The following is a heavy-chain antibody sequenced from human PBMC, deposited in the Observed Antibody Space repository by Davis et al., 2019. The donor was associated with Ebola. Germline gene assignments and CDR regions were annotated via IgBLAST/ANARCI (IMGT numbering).Heavy chain of an antibody. CDR1: EFTFSTYI. J-gene: IGHJ4*02. CDR3: ARDRHYADNHGRHPDY. Sequence: GGSLRLSCVASEFTFSTYIMNWVRQAPGKGLEWLSSISSTSSTIYYADSVRGRFTISRDNAKNSLYLQINSLRDEDTAMYYCARDRHYADNHGRHPDYWGQGTLVTVSS. V-gene: IGHV3-48*02. CDR2: ISSTSSTI. D-gene: IGHD4-17*01.